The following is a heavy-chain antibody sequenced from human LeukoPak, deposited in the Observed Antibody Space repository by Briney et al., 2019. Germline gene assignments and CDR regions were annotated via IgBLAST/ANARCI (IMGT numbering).Heavy chain of an antibody. V-gene: IGHV4-34*01. Sequence: SETLSLTCAVYGGSFSGYYWSWIRQPPGKGLEWIGEINHSGSTNYNPSLKSRVTISVDTSKNQFSLKLSSVTAADTAVYYCARAELRFLPFRYWGQEPWSPSPQ. CDR1: GGSFSGYY. J-gene: IGHJ4*01. D-gene: IGHD3-3*01. CDR2: INHSGST. CDR3: ARAELRFLPFRY.